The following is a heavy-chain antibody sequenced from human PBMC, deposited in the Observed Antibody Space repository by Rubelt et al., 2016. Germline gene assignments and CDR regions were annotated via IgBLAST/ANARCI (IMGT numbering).Heavy chain of an antibody. CDR1: GYTFTTYA. CDR3: ARYGERQLTFDY. D-gene: IGHD6-13*01. J-gene: IGHJ4*02. CDR2: INAGNGNT. Sequence: QVQLVQSGAEVKKPGASVKISCKASGYTFTTYAMHWVRQAPGQRLEGMGWINAGNGNTKYPQRCRGGVTITRDKSGSTADMELSSLGSEDTAVYYCARYGERQLTFDYWGQGTLVTVSS. V-gene: IGHV1-3*01.